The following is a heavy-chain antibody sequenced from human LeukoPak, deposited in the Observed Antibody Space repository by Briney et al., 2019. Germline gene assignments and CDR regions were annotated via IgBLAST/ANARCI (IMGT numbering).Heavy chain of an antibody. CDR1: GNSISDDY. D-gene: IGHD6-13*01. Sequence: SETLSLTCTVSGNSISDDYYTWMRQPAGKGLEWIGRIYHSGSTYYNPSLKSRVTISVDTSKNQFSLKLSSVTAADTAVYYCAREVAAAAIDYWGQGTLVTVSS. J-gene: IGHJ4*02. CDR2: IYHSGST. CDR3: AREVAAAAIDY. V-gene: IGHV4-38-2*02.